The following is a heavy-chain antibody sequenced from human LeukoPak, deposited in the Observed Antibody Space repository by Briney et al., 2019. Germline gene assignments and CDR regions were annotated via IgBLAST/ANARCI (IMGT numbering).Heavy chain of an antibody. CDR3: ARSGSYYGIFDY. CDR1: GYTFTGYY. CDR2: INPNSGGT. V-gene: IGHV1-2*02. Sequence: ASVKVSCEASGYTFTGYYMHWVRQAPGQGLEWMGWINPNSGGTNYAQKFQGRVTMTRDTSISTAYMELSRLRSDDTAVYYCARSGSYYGIFDYWGQGTLATVSS. J-gene: IGHJ4*02. D-gene: IGHD1-26*01.